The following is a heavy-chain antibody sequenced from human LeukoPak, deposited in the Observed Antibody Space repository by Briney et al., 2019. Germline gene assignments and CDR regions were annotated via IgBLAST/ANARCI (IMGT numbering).Heavy chain of an antibody. J-gene: IGHJ4*02. CDR1: GGSFSGYY. CDR2: INHSGST. Sequence: KASETLSLTCAVYGGSFSGYYWSWIRQPPGKGLEWIGEINHSGSTNYNPSLKSRVTISVDTSKNQFSLKLSSVTAADTAVYYCARIKGHLLWFGETFDYWGQGTLVTVSS. V-gene: IGHV4-34*01. CDR3: ARIKGHLLWFGETFDY. D-gene: IGHD3-10*01.